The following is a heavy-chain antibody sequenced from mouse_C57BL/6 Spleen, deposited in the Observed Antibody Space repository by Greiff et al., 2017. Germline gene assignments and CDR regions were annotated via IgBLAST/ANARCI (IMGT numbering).Heavy chain of an antibody. V-gene: IGHV14-4*01. CDR2: IDPENGDT. CDR1: GFNIKDDY. Sequence: EVKLVESGAELVRPGASVKLSCTASGFNIKDDYMHWVKQRPEQGLEWIGWIDPENGDTEYASKFQGKATITADTSSNTAYLQLSSLTSEDTAVYYCTRGYYAMDYWGQGTSVTVSS. J-gene: IGHJ4*01. CDR3: TRGYYAMDY.